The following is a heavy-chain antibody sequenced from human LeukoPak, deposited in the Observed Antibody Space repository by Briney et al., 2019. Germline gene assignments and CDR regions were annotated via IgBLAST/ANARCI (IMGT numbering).Heavy chain of an antibody. CDR2: VYTSGST. V-gene: IGHV4-4*07. CDR1: GGSISSYY. J-gene: IGHJ5*02. D-gene: IGHD4-17*01. Sequence: PSETLSLTCTVSGGSISSYYWSWIRQPAGKGLEWIGRVYTSGSTNYNPSLKSRVTMSVGTSKNQFSLKLSSVTAADTAVYYCARLITTVTTYWFDPWGQGTLVTVSS. CDR3: ARLITTVTTYWFDP.